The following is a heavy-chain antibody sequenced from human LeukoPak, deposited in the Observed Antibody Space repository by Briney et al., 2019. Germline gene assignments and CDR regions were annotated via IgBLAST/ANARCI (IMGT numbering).Heavy chain of an antibody. CDR2: IYYSGST. CDR1: GGSISSSSYY. D-gene: IGHD3-10*01. V-gene: IGHV4-39*01. Sequence: SETLSLTCTVSGGSISSSSYYWGWIRQPPGKGLEWIGSIYYSGSTYYNPSLKSRVTISVDTSKNQFSLKLSSVTAADTAVYYCARQMIWFGELLDAFDIWGQGIMVTVSS. CDR3: ARQMIWFGELLDAFDI. J-gene: IGHJ3*02.